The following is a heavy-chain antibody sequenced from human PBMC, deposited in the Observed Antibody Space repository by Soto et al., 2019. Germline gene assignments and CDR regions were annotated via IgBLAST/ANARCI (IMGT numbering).Heavy chain of an antibody. CDR1: GFTFSDHY. V-gene: IGHV3-23*01. J-gene: IGHJ6*02. CDR2: IGESGTPT. Sequence: GGSLRLSCAASGFTFSDHYMDWVRQAPGKGLEWVSLIGESGTPTYYADSVKGRFTISRDNSGNTLFLEMYSLRAEDTAVYYCARYIPGVRYYGMDVWGQGTTVTVSS. D-gene: IGHD2-2*01. CDR3: ARYIPGVRYYGMDV.